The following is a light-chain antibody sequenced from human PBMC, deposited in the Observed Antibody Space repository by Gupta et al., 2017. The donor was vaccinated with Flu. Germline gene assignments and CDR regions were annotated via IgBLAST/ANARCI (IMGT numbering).Light chain of an antibody. J-gene: IGKJ1*01. Sequence: GDRVTITCRESHSVDRFLHWYRQKAGKAPELLIYVASKLETGVPSRFSGSGSGTDFKLTISNLQPEDFATYYCQQGYTTPRTFGQGTKV. V-gene: IGKV1-39*01. CDR2: VAS. CDR1: HSVDRF. CDR3: QQGYTTPRT.